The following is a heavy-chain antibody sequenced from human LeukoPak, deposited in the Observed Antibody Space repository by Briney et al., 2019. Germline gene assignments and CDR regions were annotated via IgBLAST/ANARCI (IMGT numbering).Heavy chain of an antibody. CDR1: GYSFTTYW. V-gene: IGHV5-10-1*01. J-gene: IGHJ6*04. CDR3: ARHEGTPGLYYYGMDV. CDR2: FDPSDSYT. D-gene: IGHD1-1*01. Sequence: GEPLKTSWKGSGYSFTTYWISWVRQMPGKGRGWMGRFDPSDSYTNYSPSFQGHATISADKSISTAYLQWSSLKASDTAMYYCARHEGTPGLYYYGMDVWGKGTTVTVSS.